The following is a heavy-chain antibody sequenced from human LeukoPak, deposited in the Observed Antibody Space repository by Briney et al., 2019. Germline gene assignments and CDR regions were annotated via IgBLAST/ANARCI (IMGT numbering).Heavy chain of an antibody. J-gene: IGHJ4*02. Sequence: PSATLSLTCAVSGGSISISNWYSWVRQPPGKGLEWIGEIYHTGSTNYNPSLKSRVTISVDKSKNQVSLKLSSVTAADTAVYYCARVHNDILTDDSLGDKFDYWGQGTLVTVSS. CDR2: IYHTGST. D-gene: IGHD3-9*01. V-gene: IGHV4-4*02. CDR3: ARVHNDILTDDSLGDKFDY. CDR1: GGSISISNW.